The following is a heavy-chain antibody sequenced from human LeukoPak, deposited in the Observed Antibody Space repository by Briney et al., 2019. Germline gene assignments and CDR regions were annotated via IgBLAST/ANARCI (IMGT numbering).Heavy chain of an antibody. Sequence: SETLSLTCAVYGGSITGYYWSWIRQTPGRGLEWVGEIHYTGATSYNPSLKSRATISTDTSKNQFSLRLSSVTAADTAVYYCARGNILTGYCFDYWGQGTLVTVSS. V-gene: IGHV4-34*01. D-gene: IGHD3-9*01. CDR2: IHYTGAT. J-gene: IGHJ4*02. CDR3: ARGNILTGYCFDY. CDR1: GGSITGYY.